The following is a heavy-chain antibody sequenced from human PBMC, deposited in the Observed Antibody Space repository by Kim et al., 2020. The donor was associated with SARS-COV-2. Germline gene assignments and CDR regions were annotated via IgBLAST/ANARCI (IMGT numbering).Heavy chain of an antibody. Sequence: GGSLRLSCAASGFTVSSNYMSWVRQAPGKGLEWVSVIYSGGSTYYADSVKGRFTISRDNSKNTLYLQMNSLRAEDTAVYYCARAIAAAGSQNFDYWGQGTLVTVSS. CDR2: IYSGGST. CDR3: ARAIAAAGSQNFDY. V-gene: IGHV3-53*01. D-gene: IGHD6-13*01. J-gene: IGHJ4*02. CDR1: GFTVSSNY.